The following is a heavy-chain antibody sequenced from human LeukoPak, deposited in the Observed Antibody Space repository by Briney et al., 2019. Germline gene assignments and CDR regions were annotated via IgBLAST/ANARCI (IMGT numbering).Heavy chain of an antibody. V-gene: IGHV4-61*02. Sequence: SETLSLTCTVSGGSISSGSYYWSWIRQPAGKGLEWIGRIYTSGSTNYNPSLKSRVTISVDTSKNQFSLKLSSVTAADTAVYYCARYSSGWYESYWGQGTLVTGSS. CDR3: ARYSSGWYESY. CDR1: GGSISSGSYY. CDR2: IYTSGST. D-gene: IGHD6-19*01. J-gene: IGHJ4*02.